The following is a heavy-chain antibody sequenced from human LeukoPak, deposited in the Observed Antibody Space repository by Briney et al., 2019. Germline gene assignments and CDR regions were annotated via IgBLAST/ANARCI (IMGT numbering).Heavy chain of an antibody. V-gene: IGHV3-30*16. CDR2: ISYDGSNK. CDR1: GFTFSSYA. D-gene: IGHD3-3*01. CDR3: ARETYYDFWSGYYTGWDV. Sequence: GGSLRLSCVASGFTFSSYAMHWVRQAPGKGLEWVAVISYDGSNKYYADSVKGRFTISRDNSKNTLYLQMNSLRAEDTAVYYCARETYYDFWSGYYTGWDVWGKGTTVTVSS. J-gene: IGHJ6*04.